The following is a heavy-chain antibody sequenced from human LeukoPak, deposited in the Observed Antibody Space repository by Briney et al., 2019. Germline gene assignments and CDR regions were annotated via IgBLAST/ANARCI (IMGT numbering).Heavy chain of an antibody. CDR3: ARQTGSGLFTLP. J-gene: IGHJ4*02. CDR1: GVSISSSNSY. CDR2: IYYTGNT. V-gene: IGHV4-39*01. D-gene: IGHD3/OR15-3a*01. Sequence: SEALSLTCTVSGVSISSSNSYWGWIRQPPGKGLEWIGSIYYTGNTYYNASLKSRVTISIDTSKNQISLRLTSVTATDTAMYYCARQTGSGLFTLPGGQGTLVTVSS.